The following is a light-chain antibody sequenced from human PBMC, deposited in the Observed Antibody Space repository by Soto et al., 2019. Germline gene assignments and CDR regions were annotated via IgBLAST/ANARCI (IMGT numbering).Light chain of an antibody. Sequence: QYALTQPASVSGSPGQSITISCTGTSSDVGSYNLVSWYQQHPGKAPKLMIYEGSKRPSGVSNRFSGSKSGNTASLTISGLQAEDEADYYCCSYAGTVVLGGGTKLTVL. CDR2: EGS. V-gene: IGLV2-23*01. CDR1: SSDVGSYNL. CDR3: CSYAGTVV. J-gene: IGLJ2*01.